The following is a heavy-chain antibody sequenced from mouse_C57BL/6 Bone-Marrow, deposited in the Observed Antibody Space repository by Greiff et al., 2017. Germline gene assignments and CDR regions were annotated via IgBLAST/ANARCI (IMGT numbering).Heavy chain of an antibody. V-gene: IGHV1-5*01. D-gene: IGHD1-1*01. J-gene: IGHJ2*01. CDR2: IYPGNSDT. Sequence: EVQLQQSGTVLARPGASVKMSCKTSGYTFTSYWMHWVKQRPGQGLEWIGAIYPGNSDTSYNQKFKGKAKLTAVTSASTAYMELSSLTNEDSAVYYCTRGATVVATRYFDYWGQGTTLTVSS. CDR3: TRGATVVATRYFDY. CDR1: GYTFTSYW.